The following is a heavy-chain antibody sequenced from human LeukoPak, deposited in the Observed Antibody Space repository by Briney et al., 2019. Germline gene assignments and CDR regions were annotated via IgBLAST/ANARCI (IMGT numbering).Heavy chain of an antibody. Sequence: PGGSLRLSCAASRFTFSTYSMNWVRQAPGRGVEWVSYISSTSTNIYYKDSVKGRFAISRDNAKNSLYLHMTSLRAEDTAVYYCVRNDGDDAFDIWGQGTMVTVSS. J-gene: IGHJ3*02. CDR2: ISSTSTNI. D-gene: IGHD4-17*01. CDR1: RFTFSTYS. V-gene: IGHV3-48*01. CDR3: VRNDGDDAFDI.